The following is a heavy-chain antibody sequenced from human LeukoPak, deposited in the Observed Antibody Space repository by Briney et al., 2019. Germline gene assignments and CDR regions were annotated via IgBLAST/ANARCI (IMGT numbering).Heavy chain of an antibody. J-gene: IGHJ4*02. CDR1: GYSFTSGHY. CDR2: IYHTGSA. V-gene: IGHV4-38-2*01. CDR3: ARYCTSTTCILRGFDH. D-gene: IGHD2-2*01. Sequence: KTSETLSLTCSVSGYSFTSGHYWGWIRQRPGKGLEWIANIYHTGSAHYNPSLKSRVTISVDTSKNQFSLKLSSVTAADTAVYYCARYCTSTTCILRGFDHWGQGTLVTVSS.